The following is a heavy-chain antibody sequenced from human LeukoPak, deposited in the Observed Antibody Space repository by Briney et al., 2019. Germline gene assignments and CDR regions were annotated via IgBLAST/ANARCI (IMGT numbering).Heavy chain of an antibody. Sequence: GESLKISCKGSGYSFTSYWIGWVRQMPGKGLEWMGIIYPGDSDTRYSPSFQGQVTISADKSISTAYLQWSSLKVSDTAMYYCARGSSPTLYYYYYYMDVWGKGTTVTVSS. CDR3: ARGSSPTLYYYYYYMDV. J-gene: IGHJ6*03. CDR1: GYSFTSYW. D-gene: IGHD2/OR15-2a*01. V-gene: IGHV5-51*01. CDR2: IYPGDSDT.